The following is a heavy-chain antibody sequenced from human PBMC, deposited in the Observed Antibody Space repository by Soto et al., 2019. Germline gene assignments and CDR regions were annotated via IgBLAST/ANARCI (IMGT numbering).Heavy chain of an antibody. CDR2: ISWNSGNI. CDR3: AKGAVTSICGYFDY. J-gene: IGHJ4*02. V-gene: IGHV3-9*01. CDR1: GFTFDDYA. D-gene: IGHD2-21*02. Sequence: EVHLVESGGGLVQPGRSLRLSCTASGFTFDDYAMHWVRQVPGKGLEWVSSISWNSGNIVYADSVKGRFTISRDSANNSLNLQMSSLRTEDTALYYCAKGAVTSICGYFDYGGKGTLVTVSS.